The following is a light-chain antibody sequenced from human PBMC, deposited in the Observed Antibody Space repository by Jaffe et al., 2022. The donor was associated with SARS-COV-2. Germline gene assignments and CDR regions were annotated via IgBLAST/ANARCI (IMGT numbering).Light chain of an antibody. V-gene: IGLV2-14*01. CDR2: DVI. CDR3: SSYTSSNTI. CDR1: SSDVGNYNY. Sequence: QSALTQPASVSGSPGQSITISCTGTSSDVGNYNYVSWYQQHPGKAPKLMIYDVINRPSGVSNRFSGSKSGNTASLTISGLQAEDEADYYCSSYTSSNTIFGGGTKLTVL. J-gene: IGLJ2*01.